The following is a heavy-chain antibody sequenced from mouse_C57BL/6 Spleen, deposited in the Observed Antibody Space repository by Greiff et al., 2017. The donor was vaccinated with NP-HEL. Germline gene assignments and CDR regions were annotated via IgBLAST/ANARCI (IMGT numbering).Heavy chain of an antibody. CDR1: GFTFSSYG. J-gene: IGHJ3*01. Sequence: EVKLVESGGDLVKPGGSLKLSCAASGFTFSSYGMSWVRQTPDKRLEWVATISSGGSYTYYPDSVKGRFTISRDNAKNTLYLQMSSLKSEDTAMYYCARLLNDYDVGFAYWGQGTLVTVSA. CDR2: ISSGGSYT. CDR3: ARLLNDYDVGFAY. D-gene: IGHD2-4*01. V-gene: IGHV5-6*01.